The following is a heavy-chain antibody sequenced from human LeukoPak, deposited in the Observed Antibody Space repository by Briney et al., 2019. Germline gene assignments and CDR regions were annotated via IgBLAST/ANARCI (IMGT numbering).Heavy chain of an antibody. D-gene: IGHD6-13*01. Sequence: GASVKVSCKASGYTFTSYGFSWVRQAPGQGLEWMGWVSPYNGNTNYAQKLQGRVTMTTDASTSTAYMELRSLRSDDTAVYYCARKQLGHVGDAFDIWGQGTMVTVSS. CDR3: ARKQLGHVGDAFDI. CDR2: VSPYNGNT. V-gene: IGHV1-18*01. J-gene: IGHJ3*02. CDR1: GYTFTSYG.